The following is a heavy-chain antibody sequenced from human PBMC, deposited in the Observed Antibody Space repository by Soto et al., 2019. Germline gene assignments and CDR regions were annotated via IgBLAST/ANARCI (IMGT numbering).Heavy chain of an antibody. J-gene: IGHJ6*02. Sequence: GGSLRLSCAASGFTFSSYAMSWVRQAPGKGLEWVSAISGSGGSTYYADSVKGRFTISRDNSKNTLYLQMNSLRAEDTAVYYCAKHNIWTGHYYYYGRDVGGQGTTVTFPS. CDR3: AKHNIWTGHYYYYGRDV. D-gene: IGHD3-9*01. V-gene: IGHV3-23*01. CDR2: ISGSGGST. CDR1: GFTFSSYA.